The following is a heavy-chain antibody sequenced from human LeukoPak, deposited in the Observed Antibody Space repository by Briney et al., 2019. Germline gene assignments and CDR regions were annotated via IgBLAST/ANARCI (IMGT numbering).Heavy chain of an antibody. V-gene: IGHV1-2*02. J-gene: IGHJ4*02. CDR1: GYTFTGYY. CDR2: INPNSGGT. Sequence: GASVKISCQASGYTFTGYYIHWVRQAPGQGLEWMGWINPNSGGTNYAQKFQGRVTMTRDTSISTAYMELSRLTSDDTAVYYCARTGQLYCSSSSCEGDYWGQGTLVTVSS. CDR3: ARTGQLYCSSSSCEGDY. D-gene: IGHD2-15*01.